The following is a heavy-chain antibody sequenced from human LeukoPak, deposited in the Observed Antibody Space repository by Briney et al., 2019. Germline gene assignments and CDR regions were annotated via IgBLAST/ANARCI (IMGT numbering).Heavy chain of an antibody. CDR1: GFTFSSYA. CDR2: ISGSGGGT. D-gene: IGHD6-13*01. V-gene: IGHV3-23*01. J-gene: IGHJ4*02. CDR3: AKDGGIAAAGFFDY. Sequence: PGGSLRLSCAASGFTFSSYAMSWVRQAPGKGLEWVSTISGSGGGTYYADSVKGRFTISRDNSKNTLYLQMNSLRAEDTALYYCAKDGGIAAAGFFDYWGQGTLVTVSS.